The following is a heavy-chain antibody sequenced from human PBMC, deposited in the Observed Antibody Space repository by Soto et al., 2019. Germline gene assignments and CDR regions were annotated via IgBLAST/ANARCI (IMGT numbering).Heavy chain of an antibody. D-gene: IGHD3-22*01. Sequence: SETLSLTCTVSGGSVSSGSYYWSWIRQPPGKGLEWIGYIYYSGSTNYNPSLKSRVTISVDTSKNQFSLKLSSVTAADTAVYYCARDGPYYDSSGYDAFDIWGQGTMVTVS. CDR1: GGSVSSGSYY. V-gene: IGHV4-61*01. CDR2: IYYSGST. CDR3: ARDGPYYDSSGYDAFDI. J-gene: IGHJ3*02.